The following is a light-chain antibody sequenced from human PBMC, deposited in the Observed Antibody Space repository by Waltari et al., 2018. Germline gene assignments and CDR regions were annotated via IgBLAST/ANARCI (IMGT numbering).Light chain of an antibody. Sequence: QSALTQPASVSGSPGQSITISCTGSSSDVGCDDPAYWYEDHPGQAPKVIIYDVNKRPSGVSDRFSGSKSGNTASLTISGLQAEDEATFYCSSQSTKNGVIFGGGTKVTVL. CDR2: DVN. V-gene: IGLV2-14*03. J-gene: IGLJ2*01. CDR3: SSQSTKNGVI. CDR1: SSDVGCDDP.